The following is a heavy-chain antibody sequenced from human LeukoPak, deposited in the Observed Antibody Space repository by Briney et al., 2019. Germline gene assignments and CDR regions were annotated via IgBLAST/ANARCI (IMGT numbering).Heavy chain of an antibody. CDR3: ARGGGLDV. CDR2: INHNGNVN. D-gene: IGHD3-16*01. CDR1: GFTFSSYW. Sequence: SLRLSCAASGFTFSSYWMNWGRQAPGKGLEGVASINHNGNVNYYVDSVKGRFTISRDNAKNSLYLQMSNLRAEDTAVYFCARGGGLDVWGQGATVTVSS. J-gene: IGHJ6*02. V-gene: IGHV3-7*03.